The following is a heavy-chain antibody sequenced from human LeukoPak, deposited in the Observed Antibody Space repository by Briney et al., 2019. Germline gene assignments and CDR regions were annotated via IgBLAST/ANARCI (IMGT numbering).Heavy chain of an antibody. CDR2: ISSSSSYI. Sequence: GGSLRLSCAASGFTFSSYSMNWVRQAPGKGLEWVSSISSSSSYIYYADSVKGRFTISRDNAKNSLYLQMNSLRAEDTAVYYCARDLGREQRYFDYWGQGTLVTVSS. CDR1: GFTFSSYS. J-gene: IGHJ4*02. CDR3: ARDLGREQRYFDY. V-gene: IGHV3-21*01. D-gene: IGHD1-1*01.